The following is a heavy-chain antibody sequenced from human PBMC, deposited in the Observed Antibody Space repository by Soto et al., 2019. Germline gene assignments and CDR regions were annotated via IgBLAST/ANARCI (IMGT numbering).Heavy chain of an antibody. CDR3: ARRKGFGQFLNGVDV. D-gene: IGHD3-10*01. Sequence: QVQLVESGGGVVQPGRSLRLSCAASGFTFSNSAMHWVRQAPGKGLEWVAVISYDGKEKFYADSVMGRFTLSRDDSKNTVYLHVDSLSAEATAVYYCARRKGFGQFLNGVDVWGQGTTVTVS. V-gene: IGHV3-30*04. CDR1: GFTFSNSA. CDR2: ISYDGKEK. J-gene: IGHJ6*02.